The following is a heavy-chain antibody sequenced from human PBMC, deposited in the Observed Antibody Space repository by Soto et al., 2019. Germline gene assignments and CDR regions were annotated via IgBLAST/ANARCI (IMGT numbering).Heavy chain of an antibody. J-gene: IGHJ5*02. CDR1: GYSFTSYW. V-gene: IGHV5-51*01. CDR2: IYPGDSNT. D-gene: IGHD4-17*01. Sequence: GESLKISCQGSGYSFTSYWIGWVRQMPGKGLEWMGIIYPGDSNTRYSPSFQGQVTISVDKSISTAYLQWSSLKASDTAMYYCARTSTNWFDPWGQGTLVTVSS. CDR3: ARTSTNWFDP.